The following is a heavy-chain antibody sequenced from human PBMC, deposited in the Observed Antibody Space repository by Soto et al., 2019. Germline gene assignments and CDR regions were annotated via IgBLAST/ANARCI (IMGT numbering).Heavy chain of an antibody. Sequence: SQTLSLTCAISGDSVSSNSAAWNWIRQSPSRGLEWLGRTYYRSKWHNDCAVSVKSRVTIKPDPSKNQYSLQLNSVTPADTAVYYWARGGSSGRVNWFDPWGQGTLVTVSS. CDR1: GDSVSSNSAA. J-gene: IGHJ5*02. CDR2: TYYRSKWHN. V-gene: IGHV6-1*01. D-gene: IGHD6-19*01. CDR3: ARGGSSGRVNWFDP.